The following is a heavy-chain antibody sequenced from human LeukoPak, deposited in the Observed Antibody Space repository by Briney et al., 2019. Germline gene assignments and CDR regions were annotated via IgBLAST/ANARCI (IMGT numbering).Heavy chain of an antibody. V-gene: IGHV3-30*18. Sequence: GGSLRLSCPASGFTFSTYGMHWVRQAPGKGLEWVAVISYDGTNKYYTDSVKGRFTISRDNSKNTLYLQMDSLRPEDTAVYYCAKDSLAGYLRGYFDDWGQGAQVTVSS. J-gene: IGHJ4*02. D-gene: IGHD3-9*01. CDR1: GFTFSTYG. CDR3: AKDSLAGYLRGYFDD. CDR2: ISYDGTNK.